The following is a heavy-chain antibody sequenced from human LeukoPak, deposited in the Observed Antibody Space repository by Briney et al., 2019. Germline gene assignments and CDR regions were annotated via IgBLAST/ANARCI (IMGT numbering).Heavy chain of an antibody. Sequence: SETLSLTCAVYGGSFSGYYWSWLRQPPGKGLAWIGEINHRGSTNYNPSLKSRVTISVDTSKNQFSLKLSSVTAADTAVYYCARGGLEVGATSYLDYWGQGTLVTVSS. CDR3: ARGGLEVGATSYLDY. J-gene: IGHJ4*02. CDR2: INHRGST. CDR1: GGSFSGYY. D-gene: IGHD1-26*01. V-gene: IGHV4-34*01.